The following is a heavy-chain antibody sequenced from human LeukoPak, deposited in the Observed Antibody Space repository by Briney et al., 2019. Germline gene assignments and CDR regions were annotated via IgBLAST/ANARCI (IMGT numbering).Heavy chain of an antibody. J-gene: IGHJ4*02. CDR2: ITGSGGST. Sequence: GGSLRLSCAASGFTFSSYAMSWVRQAPGKELEWVSSITGSGGSTYYADSVKGRLTISRDNSKNTLYLQMNNLRAEDTAVYYCAKGMGIQLERRGTGYYFDYWGQGTLVTVSS. V-gene: IGHV3-23*01. CDR1: GFTFSSYA. CDR3: AKGMGIQLERRGTGYYFDY. D-gene: IGHD1-1*01.